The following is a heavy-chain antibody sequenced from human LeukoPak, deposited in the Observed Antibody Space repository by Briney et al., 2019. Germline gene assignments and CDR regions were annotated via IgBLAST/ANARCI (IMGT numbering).Heavy chain of an antibody. D-gene: IGHD1-26*01. V-gene: IGHV1-69*13. CDR3: ARESGSYQQGLFDY. J-gene: IGHJ4*02. CDR1: GGTFSSYA. Sequence: ASVKVPCKASGGTFSSYAISWVRQAPGQGLEWMGGIIPIFGTANYAQKFQGRVTITADESTSTAYMELSSLRSEDTAVYYCARESGSYQQGLFDYWGQGTLVTVSS. CDR2: IIPIFGTA.